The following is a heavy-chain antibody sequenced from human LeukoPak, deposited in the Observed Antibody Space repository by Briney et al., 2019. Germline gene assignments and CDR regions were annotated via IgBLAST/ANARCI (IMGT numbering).Heavy chain of an antibody. CDR3: ARGKDYGGDFDY. V-gene: IGHV4-39*07. CDR2: INHSGST. D-gene: IGHD4-23*01. J-gene: IGHJ4*02. CDR1: GGSISSSNYY. Sequence: SETLSLTCTVSGGSISSSNYYWSWIRQPPGKGLEWIGEINHSGSTNYNPSLKSRVTISVDTSKNQFSLKLSSVTAADTAVYYCARGKDYGGDFDYWGQGTLVTVSS.